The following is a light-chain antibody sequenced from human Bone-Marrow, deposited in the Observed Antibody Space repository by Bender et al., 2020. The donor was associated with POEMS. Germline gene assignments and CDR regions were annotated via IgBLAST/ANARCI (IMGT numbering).Light chain of an antibody. V-gene: IGLV1-44*01. J-gene: IGLJ3*02. CDR3: AAWDAGLRGGV. CDR2: SDN. CDR1: NSNIGTNA. Sequence: QSVLTQPPSASGTPGQRVTISCSGSNSNIGTNAVNWYQQFPGTAPNLLLYSDNQRPSGVPDRFYAFKSGTSASLAISGLQSEDEADYYCAAWDAGLRGGVFGGGTKLTVL.